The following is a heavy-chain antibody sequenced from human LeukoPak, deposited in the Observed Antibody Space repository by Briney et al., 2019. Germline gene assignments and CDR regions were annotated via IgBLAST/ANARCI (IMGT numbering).Heavy chain of an antibody. Sequence: GGSLRLSCAASGFTFSDYVMSWVRQAPGKGLEWVSYINHNGEMVYYADSVKGRFTISRDTAKKTLYLQMNSLRAEDTAVYYCARDPPYSGSYYQIDYWGQGTLVTVSS. J-gene: IGHJ4*02. V-gene: IGHV3-48*01. CDR2: INHNGEMV. CDR3: ARDPPYSGSYYQIDY. CDR1: GFTFSDYV. D-gene: IGHD1-26*01.